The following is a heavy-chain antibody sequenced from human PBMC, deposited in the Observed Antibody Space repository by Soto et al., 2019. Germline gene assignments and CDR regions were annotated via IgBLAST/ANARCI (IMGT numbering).Heavy chain of an antibody. Sequence: QVPLQESGPGLVNPSETLSLTCTVSRGSISGCGSYWSWIRQPPGKGLEWIGYIYDSGSTYYNPSLKCRIIISVGTSKNQFSLSLSSVTAADTALYYWAREMVTLTTDWYFDLWGRGTLVTVSS. D-gene: IGHD4-17*01. CDR2: IYDSGST. CDR3: AREMVTLTTDWYFDL. CDR1: RGSISGCGSY. V-gene: IGHV4-30-4*01. J-gene: IGHJ2*01.